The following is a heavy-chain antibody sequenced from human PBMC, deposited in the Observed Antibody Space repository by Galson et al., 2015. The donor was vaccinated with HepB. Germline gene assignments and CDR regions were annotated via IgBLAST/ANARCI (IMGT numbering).Heavy chain of an antibody. Sequence: SLRLSCAASGFTFGDYAMSWFRQAPGKGLEWVGFIRSKAYGGTTEYAASVKGRFTISGDDSKSIAYLQMNSLKTEDTAVYYCTRVNERYYDILTGHYWGQGTLVTVSS. V-gene: IGHV3-49*03. J-gene: IGHJ4*02. CDR2: IRSKAYGGTT. CDR3: TRVNERYYDILTGHY. CDR1: GFTFGDYA. D-gene: IGHD3-9*01.